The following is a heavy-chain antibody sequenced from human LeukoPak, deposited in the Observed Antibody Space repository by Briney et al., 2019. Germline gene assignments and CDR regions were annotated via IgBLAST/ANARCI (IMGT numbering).Heavy chain of an antibody. CDR1: GYTFTRFG. J-gene: IGHJ5*02. D-gene: IGHD2-2*01. Sequence: DSVKVSCKASGYTFTRFGISWVRQAPGQGLEWMGWISGYNDNPHYAQSFQGRVTMTTDTSSSTVYMELRSLGSDGTAIYYCARVGRDCRDTRCTWSDWLDPWGQGTLVTVSS. CDR2: ISGYNDNP. V-gene: IGHV1-18*01. CDR3: ARVGRDCRDTRCTWSDWLDP.